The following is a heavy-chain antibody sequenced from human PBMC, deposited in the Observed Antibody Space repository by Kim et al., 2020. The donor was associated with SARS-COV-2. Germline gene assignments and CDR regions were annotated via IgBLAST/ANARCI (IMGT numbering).Heavy chain of an antibody. CDR2: MNPNSGNT. V-gene: IGHV1-8*01. J-gene: IGHJ3*02. CDR1: GYTFTSYD. Sequence: ASVKVSCKASGYTFTSYDINWVRQATGQGLEWMGWMNPNSGNTGYAQKFQGRVTMTRNTSISTAYMELSSLRSEDTAVYYCARGAARYCSGGSCLLNDAFDIWGQGTMVTVSS. CDR3: ARGAARYCSGGSCLLNDAFDI. D-gene: IGHD2-15*01.